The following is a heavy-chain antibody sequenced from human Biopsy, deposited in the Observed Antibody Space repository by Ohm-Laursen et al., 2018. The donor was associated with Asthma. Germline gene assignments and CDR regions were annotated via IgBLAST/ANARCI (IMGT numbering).Heavy chain of an antibody. J-gene: IGHJ5*02. CDR3: VRDQAHRDNWFDP. CDR1: GYTFTSYA. V-gene: IGHV7-4-1*02. D-gene: IGHD1-14*01. CDR2: IATSSGNP. Sequence: SVNVSCKASGYTFTSYAINWLRQAPGQGLEWMGWIATSSGNPTYAQGFTPGRFVFSLDTSVTTAYLQITNLEPEDTAVYYCVRDQAHRDNWFDPWGQGTPVTVSS.